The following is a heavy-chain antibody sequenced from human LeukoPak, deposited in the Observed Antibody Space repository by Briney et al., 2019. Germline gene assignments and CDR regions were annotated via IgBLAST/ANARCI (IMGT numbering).Heavy chain of an antibody. CDR2: IWYDGSKT. CDR3: ARESRICSSTNCYFDY. CDR1: GLTFSTYG. D-gene: IGHD2-2*01. J-gene: IGHJ4*02. Sequence: GGSLRLSCAASGLTFSTYGMHWVRQAPGKGLEWVAVIWYDGSKTDYADSVKGRFTISRDSSKNTLYLQMNSLRAEDTAVYYRARESRICSSTNCYFDYWGQGTLVTVSS. V-gene: IGHV3-33*01.